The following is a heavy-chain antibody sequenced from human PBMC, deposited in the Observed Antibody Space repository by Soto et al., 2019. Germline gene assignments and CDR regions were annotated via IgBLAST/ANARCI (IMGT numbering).Heavy chain of an antibody. J-gene: IGHJ4*02. D-gene: IGHD4-4*01. CDR3: ARGSDDYKFGAGY. CDR1: GGGNLRDYR. CDR2: ILPKLGSA. Sequence: QVQLVQSGAEVKKPGSSVQVSCKASGGGNLRDYRTTWVLQAPGQGLEWIRGILPKLGSANYAQNFQGRTTITAVESTSTVFRELRSLRSEDTAVYYWARGSDDYKFGAGYWGQGTPVTVSS. V-gene: IGHV1-69*01.